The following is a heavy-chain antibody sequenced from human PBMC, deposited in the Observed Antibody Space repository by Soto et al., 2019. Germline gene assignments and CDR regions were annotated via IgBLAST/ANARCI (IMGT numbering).Heavy chain of an antibody. Sequence: QVQLVESGGGVVQPGRSLRLSCAASGFTFSSYGMHWVRQAPGKGLEWVAVISYDGSNKYYADSVKGRFTISRDNSKNTLYLKMNSLRAEDTAVYYCAKGYEAWTLNPYYYYGMDVWGPGTTVTVSS. V-gene: IGHV3-30*18. CDR3: AKGYEAWTLNPYYYYGMDV. CDR1: GFTFSSYG. CDR2: ISYDGSNK. J-gene: IGHJ6*02. D-gene: IGHD1-1*01.